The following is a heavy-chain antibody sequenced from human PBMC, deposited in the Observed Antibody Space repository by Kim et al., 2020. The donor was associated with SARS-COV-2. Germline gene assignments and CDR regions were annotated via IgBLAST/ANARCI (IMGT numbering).Heavy chain of an antibody. D-gene: IGHD1-26*01. CDR3: AKDESYGRPLDY. J-gene: IGHJ4*02. V-gene: IGHV3-23*01. Sequence: YYADSVKGRFTISRDNSKNTLYLQMNSLRAEDTAVYYCAKDESYGRPLDYWGQGTLVTVSS.